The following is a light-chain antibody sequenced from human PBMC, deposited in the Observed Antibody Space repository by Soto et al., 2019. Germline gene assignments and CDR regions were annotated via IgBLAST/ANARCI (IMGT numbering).Light chain of an antibody. J-gene: IGKJ1*01. V-gene: IGKV3-15*01. CDR1: QSVSSSY. CDR2: DSS. Sequence: EIVLTQSPGTLSLSPGERATLSCRASQSVSSSYLAWYQQKPGQAPRLLIFDSSSRATGIPARFSGRGSGTEFTLTISSLQSEDFAVYYCQHYYNWPPWTFGQGTKVDI. CDR3: QHYYNWPPWT.